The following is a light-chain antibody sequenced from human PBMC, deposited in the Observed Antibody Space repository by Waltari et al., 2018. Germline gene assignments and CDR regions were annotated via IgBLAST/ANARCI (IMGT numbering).Light chain of an antibody. J-gene: IGLJ3*02. CDR1: SGSIASNY. V-gene: IGLV6-57*03. CDR3: HSFDTNNHWI. CDR2: EDI. Sequence: NFMLTQPHSVSGSPGKTVTISCTRTSGSIASNYVQWYQLRPGSAPSTVMFEDIRRPSGVSDRFRGSIDTSSNAASLTISGLQTEDEADYYCHSFDTNNHWIFGGGTALTVL.